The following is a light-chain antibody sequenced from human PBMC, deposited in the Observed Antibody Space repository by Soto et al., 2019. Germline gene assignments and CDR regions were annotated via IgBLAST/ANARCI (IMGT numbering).Light chain of an antibody. CDR1: QSVSTNF. J-gene: IGKJ1*01. V-gene: IGKV3-20*01. CDR3: QQYGRTSWT. Sequence: EIVLTQSPGTLSLSPGEGATLSCRASQSVSTNFFAWYQQKPGQAPRLLIYGASTRSTGIPDRFSGSGSGTDFTLTISILEPEDFAVYYCQQYGRTSWTFGQGTKVEI. CDR2: GAS.